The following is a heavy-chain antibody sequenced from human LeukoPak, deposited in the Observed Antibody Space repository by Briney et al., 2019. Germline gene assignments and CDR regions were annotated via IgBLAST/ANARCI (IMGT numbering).Heavy chain of an antibody. J-gene: IGHJ5*02. CDR1: GFTFSSYE. V-gene: IGHV3-48*03. Sequence: GGSLRLSCAASGFTFSSYEMNWVRQAPGKGLEWVSYISSSGSTIYYADSVKGRFTISRYNAKNSLYLQMNSLRAEDTAVYYCARLGYCSSTSCYRDNWFDPWGQGTLVTVSS. D-gene: IGHD2-2*01. CDR3: ARLGYCSSTSCYRDNWFDP. CDR2: ISSSGSTI.